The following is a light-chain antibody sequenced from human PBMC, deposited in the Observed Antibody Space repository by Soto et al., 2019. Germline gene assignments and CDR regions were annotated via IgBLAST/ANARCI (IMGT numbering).Light chain of an antibody. CDR1: SSDVGGYNH. Sequence: QSALTQPASVSGSPGQSITISCTGTSSDVGGYNHVSWYQQHPGKAPKLMIYEVRNRPSGVSDRFSASKSGNTASLTISGLQAEDEADYYCSSYASTSSYVFGTGTKVTVL. V-gene: IGLV2-14*01. CDR3: SSYASTSSYV. J-gene: IGLJ1*01. CDR2: EVR.